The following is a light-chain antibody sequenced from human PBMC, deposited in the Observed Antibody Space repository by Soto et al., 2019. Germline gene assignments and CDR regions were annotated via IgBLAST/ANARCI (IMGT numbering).Light chain of an antibody. CDR3: QQYNGT. J-gene: IGKJ1*01. Sequence: DIQMTQSPSTLSASVGDRVTITCRASQTISSWLAWYQQKLGKAPKLLIYKASSLEGGVPSRFSGSGSGTEFTLTISSLQPDDSATYYCQQYNGTFGQGIKVEVK. CDR2: KAS. CDR1: QTISSW. V-gene: IGKV1-5*03.